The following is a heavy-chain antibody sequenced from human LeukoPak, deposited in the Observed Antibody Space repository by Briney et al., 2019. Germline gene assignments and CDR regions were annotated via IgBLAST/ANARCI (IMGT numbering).Heavy chain of an antibody. D-gene: IGHD2-21*02. V-gene: IGHV4-59*01. CDR3: ARASDSGDWHLGY. CDR1: GDFISRYY. Sequence: SETLSLTCTVSGDFISRYYWSWIRQSPGKGLEWIGYVYDRGGTNYNPSLKSRAIISADTSKNQFSLKVTSVTAADTAMYYCARASDSGDWHLGYWGQGTLVTVSS. J-gene: IGHJ4*02. CDR2: VYDRGGT.